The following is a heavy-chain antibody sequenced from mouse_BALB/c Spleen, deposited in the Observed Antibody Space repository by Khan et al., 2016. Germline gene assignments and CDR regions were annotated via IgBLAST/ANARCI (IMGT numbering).Heavy chain of an antibody. CDR2: ISYSTST. CDR1: GDSITSGY. CDR3: ESYYGNYRGYFDV. J-gene: IGHJ1*01. V-gene: IGHV3-8*02. D-gene: IGHD2-1*01. Sequence: VQLKESGPSLVKPSQTLSLTCSVTGDSITSGYWNWIRKFPGKKPEYMGYISYSTSTYYNPSLKSRISITRDPSQNQYYLQLNSVTAEDTATYYCESYYGNYRGYFDVWGAGTTVTVSS.